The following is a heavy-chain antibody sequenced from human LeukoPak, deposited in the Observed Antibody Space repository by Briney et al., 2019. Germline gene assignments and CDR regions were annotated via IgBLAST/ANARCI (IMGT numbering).Heavy chain of an antibody. CDR1: GFTFDDYA. Sequence: PGGSLRLSCAASGFTFDDYAMHWVRQAPGKGLEWVSGISWNSGSIGYADSVKGRFTISRDNAKNSLYLQMNSLRAEDTALYYCAKYQSSVAGYGDAFDIWGQGTMVTVSS. V-gene: IGHV3-9*01. D-gene: IGHD6-19*01. J-gene: IGHJ3*02. CDR3: AKYQSSVAGYGDAFDI. CDR2: ISWNSGSI.